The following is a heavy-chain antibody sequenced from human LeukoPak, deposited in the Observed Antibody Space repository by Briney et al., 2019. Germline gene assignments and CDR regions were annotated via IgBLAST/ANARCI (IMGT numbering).Heavy chain of an antibody. D-gene: IGHD3-22*01. Sequence: GASVKVSCKASGYTFSDYGISWLRQAPGQGLEWMGWISAYNGNTNYAQKLQGRVTMTTDTSTSTAYMELRSLRSDDTAVYYCAREGGYYYDSSGYYYDWFDPWGQGTLVTVSS. CDR1: GYTFSDYG. CDR3: AREGGYYYDSSGYYYDWFDP. V-gene: IGHV1-18*01. J-gene: IGHJ5*02. CDR2: ISAYNGNT.